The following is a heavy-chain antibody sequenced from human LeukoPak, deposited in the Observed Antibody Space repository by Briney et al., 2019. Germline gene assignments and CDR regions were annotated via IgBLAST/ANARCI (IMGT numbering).Heavy chain of an antibody. J-gene: IGHJ4*02. CDR3: ARSTIFGVVAADY. V-gene: IGHV1-2*06. D-gene: IGHD3-3*01. Sequence: ASVKVSCKASGYTFTGYYMHWVRQAPGQGLEWMGRINPNSGGTNYAQKFQGRVTMTRETSISTAYMELSRLRSDDTAVYYCARSTIFGVVAADYWGQGTLVTVSS. CDR2: INPNSGGT. CDR1: GYTFTGYY.